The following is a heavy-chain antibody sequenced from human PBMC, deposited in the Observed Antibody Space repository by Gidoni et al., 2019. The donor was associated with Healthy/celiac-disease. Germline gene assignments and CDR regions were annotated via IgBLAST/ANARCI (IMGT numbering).Heavy chain of an antibody. CDR1: GLTFSSYA. CDR3: AKTLQLWFPFDY. V-gene: IGHV3-23*01. D-gene: IGHD5-18*01. CDR2: ISGSGGST. Sequence: EVQLLESGGGLVQPGGSLRLSCAASGLTFSSYAMSWVRQAPGKGLEWVSAISGSGGSTYYADSVKGRFTISRDNSKNTLYLQMNSRRAEDTAVYYCAKTLQLWFPFDYWGQGTLVTVSS. J-gene: IGHJ4*02.